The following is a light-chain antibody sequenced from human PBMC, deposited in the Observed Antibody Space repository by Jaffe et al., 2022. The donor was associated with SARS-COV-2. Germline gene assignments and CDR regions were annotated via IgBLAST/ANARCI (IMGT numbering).Light chain of an antibody. CDR2: GVS. CDR1: SSDVGGSNS. CDR3: SSYISRNLYV. Sequence: QSALTQPASVSGSPGQSITISCSGTSSDVGGSNSVAWYRHHPGKAPQVVIYGVSSRPSGVSNRFSASKSGNTASLTISGLQAEDESDYYCSSYISRNLYVFGTGTKVTVL. V-gene: IGLV2-14*03. J-gene: IGLJ1*01.